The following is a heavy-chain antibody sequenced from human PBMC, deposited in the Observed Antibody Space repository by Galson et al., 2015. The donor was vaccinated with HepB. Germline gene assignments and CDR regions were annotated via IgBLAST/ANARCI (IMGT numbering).Heavy chain of an antibody. J-gene: IGHJ3*02. CDR1: GFTFSGSA. CDR2: IRSKANSYAT. CDR3: TRPSTRITIFGVVTPDGDAFDI. Sequence: SLRLSCAASGFTFSGSAMHWVRQASGKGLEWAGRIRSKANSYATAYAASVKGRFTISRDDSKNTAYLQMNSLKTEDTAVYYCTRPSTRITIFGVVTPDGDAFDIWGQGTMVTVSS. V-gene: IGHV3-73*01. D-gene: IGHD3-3*01.